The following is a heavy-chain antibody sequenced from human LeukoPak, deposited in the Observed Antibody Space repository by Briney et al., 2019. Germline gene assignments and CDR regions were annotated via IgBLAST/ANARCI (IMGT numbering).Heavy chain of an antibody. Sequence: PSETLSLTCTVSGGSISSYYWSWIRQPPGKGLEWIGYIYYSGSTNYNPSLKSRVTISVDTSKNKFSLKLSSVTAADTAVYYCASTGALKYYGSGSYYQNWFDPWGQGTLVTVSS. CDR3: ASTGALKYYGSGSYYQNWFDP. CDR1: GGSISSYY. CDR2: IYYSGST. V-gene: IGHV4-59*01. J-gene: IGHJ5*02. D-gene: IGHD3-10*01.